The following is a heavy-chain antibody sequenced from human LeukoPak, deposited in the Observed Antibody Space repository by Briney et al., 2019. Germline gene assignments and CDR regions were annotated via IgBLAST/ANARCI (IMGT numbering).Heavy chain of an antibody. CDR1: GFTLSSSA. CDR2: ISPSGGST. J-gene: IGHJ2*01. CDR3: ARVSGCNSHWYFDL. V-gene: IGHV3-23*01. D-gene: IGHD2/OR15-2a*01. Sequence: GGSLRLSCAASGFTLSSSAMTWVRQAPGKGLEWISLISPSGGSTYYPDSVKGRFTISRDDSKNTLNLQMNSLRDEDTAVYYCARVSGCNSHWYFDLWGRGTLVTVSS.